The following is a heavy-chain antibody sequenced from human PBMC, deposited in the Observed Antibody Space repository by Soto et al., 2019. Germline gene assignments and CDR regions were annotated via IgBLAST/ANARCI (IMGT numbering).Heavy chain of an antibody. Sequence: EVQLVESGGGLVKPGGSLRLSCAASGFTFSSYSMNWVRQAPGKGLEWVSSISSSSSYIYYADSVKGRFTISRDNAKNSLYLQMNSLRAEDTAVYYCASHPRDSSGYWYYFDYWGQGTLATVSS. J-gene: IGHJ4*02. V-gene: IGHV3-21*01. D-gene: IGHD3-22*01. CDR1: GFTFSSYS. CDR3: ASHPRDSSGYWYYFDY. CDR2: ISSSSSYI.